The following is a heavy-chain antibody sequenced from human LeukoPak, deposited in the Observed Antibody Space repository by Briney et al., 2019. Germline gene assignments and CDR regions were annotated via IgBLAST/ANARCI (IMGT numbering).Heavy chain of an antibody. CDR2: FDPEDGET. J-gene: IGHJ4*02. V-gene: IGHV1-24*01. CDR3: ATDLLIVGATFY. Sequence: GASVKVSCKVSGYTLTELSMHWVRQAPGKGLEWMGGFDPEDGETIYAQKFQGRVTMTEDTSTDTAYMELSSLRSEDTAVYYCATDLLIVGATFYWGQGTLVTVPS. D-gene: IGHD1-26*01. CDR1: GYTLTELS.